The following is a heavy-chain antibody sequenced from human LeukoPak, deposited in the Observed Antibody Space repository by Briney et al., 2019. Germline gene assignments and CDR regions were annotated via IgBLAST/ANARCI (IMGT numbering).Heavy chain of an antibody. CDR3: AREASAFDY. CDR1: GFTFSNYY. V-gene: IGHV3-7*05. Sequence: AGGSLRLSCAASGFTFSNYYMNWVRQAPGKGLEWVANIKQDGSEKYYVDSVKGRFTIPRDNAKNSLYLQMNSLRDEDTAVYYCAREASAFDYWGQGTPVTVSP. J-gene: IGHJ4*02. CDR2: IKQDGSEK.